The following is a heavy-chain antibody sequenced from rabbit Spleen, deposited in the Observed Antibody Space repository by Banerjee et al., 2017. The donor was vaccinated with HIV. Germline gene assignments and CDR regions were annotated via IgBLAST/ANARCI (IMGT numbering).Heavy chain of an antibody. Sequence: QEQLEESGGDLVKPEGSLTLTCTASGFSFSSSYWIYWVRQAPGKGLEWIACIYTSSGSTYYASWAKGRFTISKTSSTTVTLEMTSLTAADTATYFCARGSAAMTMVITGYYLNLWGPGTLVTVS. CDR3: ARGSAAMTMVITGYYLNL. D-gene: IGHD2-1*01. J-gene: IGHJ4*01. V-gene: IGHV1S45*01. CDR2: IYTSSGST. CDR1: GFSFSSSYW.